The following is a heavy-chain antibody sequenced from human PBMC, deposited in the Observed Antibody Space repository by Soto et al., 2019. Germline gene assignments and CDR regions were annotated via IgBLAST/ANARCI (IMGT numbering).Heavy chain of an antibody. J-gene: IGHJ6*02. V-gene: IGHV4-30-4*01. CDR3: AIAYGDPRYYYYYGMDV. CDR2: IYYSGST. Sequence: PSETLSLTCTVSGGSISSGYYYWSWIRQPPGKGLEWIGYIYYSGSTYYNPSLKSRVTISVDTSKNQFSLKLSSVTAAGTAVYYCAIAYGDPRYYYYYGMDVCGQGTTVTFCS. D-gene: IGHD4-17*01. CDR1: GGSISSGYYY.